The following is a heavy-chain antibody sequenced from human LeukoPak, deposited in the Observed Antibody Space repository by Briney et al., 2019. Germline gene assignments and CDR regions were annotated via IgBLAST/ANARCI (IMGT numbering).Heavy chain of an antibody. CDR3: AREALSRSGWQAHFDL. CDR2: INWHGGVT. D-gene: IGHD6-19*01. CDR1: GFIFDNHG. V-gene: IGHV3-20*04. Sequence: GGSLRLSCAASGFIFDNHGMSWVRQVPGKGLEWVSAINWHGGVTGYAASVKGRFTISRDNAARSLYLQMNSLRADDAAFYYCAREALSRSGWQAHFDLWGRGTLVTVSS. J-gene: IGHJ2*01.